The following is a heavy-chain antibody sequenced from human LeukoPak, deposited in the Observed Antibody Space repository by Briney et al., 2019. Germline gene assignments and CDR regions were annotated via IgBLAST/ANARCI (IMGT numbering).Heavy chain of an antibody. CDR2: INHSGST. J-gene: IGHJ4*02. CDR3: ARTSVVVTAIRNQGVYYFDY. D-gene: IGHD2-21*02. V-gene: IGHV4-34*01. Sequence: SETLSLTCAVYGGSFSGYYWSWIRQPPGKGLEWIGEINHSGSTNYNPSLKSRVTISVDTSKNQFSLKLSSVTAADTAVCYCARTSVVVTAIRNQGVYYFDYWGQGTLVTVSS. CDR1: GGSFSGYY.